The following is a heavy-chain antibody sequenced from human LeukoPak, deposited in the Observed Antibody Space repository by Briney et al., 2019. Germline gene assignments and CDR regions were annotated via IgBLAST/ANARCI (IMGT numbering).Heavy chain of an antibody. CDR2: IYYSGST. D-gene: IGHD3-10*01. CDR1: GGSISSSSYY. CDR3: ARGVYYGSGNDFRFDP. V-gene: IGHV4-61*01. J-gene: IGHJ5*02. Sequence: SETLSLTCTVSGGSISSSSYYWSWIRQPPGKGLEWIGYIYYSGSTNYKPSLKSRVTISVDTSKNQSSLKLSSVTAADTAVYYCARGVYYGSGNDFRFDPWGQGTLVTVSS.